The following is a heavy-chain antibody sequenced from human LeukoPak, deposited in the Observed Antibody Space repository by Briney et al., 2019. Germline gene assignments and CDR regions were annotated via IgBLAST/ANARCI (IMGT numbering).Heavy chain of an antibody. J-gene: IGHJ6*02. Sequence: PSETLSLTCTVSGGSISSYYWSWIRQPPGKGLEWIGYIYYSGSTNYNPSLKSRVTISVDTSKNQFSLNLSSVTAADTAVYYCVRSYSYYYYYYGMDVWGQGTTVTVSS. CDR2: IYYSGST. CDR3: VRSYSYYYYYYGMDV. CDR1: GGSISSYY. V-gene: IGHV4-59*08. D-gene: IGHD4-11*01.